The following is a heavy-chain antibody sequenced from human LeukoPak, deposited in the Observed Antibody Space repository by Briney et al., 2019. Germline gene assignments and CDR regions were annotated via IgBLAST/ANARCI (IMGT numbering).Heavy chain of an antibody. D-gene: IGHD3-16*01. CDR1: GGSIRSYY. Sequence: SETLSLTCTVSGGSIRSYYWSWIRQPPGKGLEWIGYIYYSGSTDYNPSLKSRVTISVDTSKNQFSLKLSSVTAADTAVYYCASKGHDYVSPFDYWGQGTLVTVSS. J-gene: IGHJ4*02. CDR2: IYYSGST. V-gene: IGHV4-59*01. CDR3: ASKGHDYVSPFDY.